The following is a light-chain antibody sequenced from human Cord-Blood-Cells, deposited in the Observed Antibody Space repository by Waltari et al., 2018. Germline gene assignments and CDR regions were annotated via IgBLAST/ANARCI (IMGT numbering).Light chain of an antibody. CDR1: SSNIGAGYD. V-gene: IGLV1-40*01. CDR3: QSYDSSLSGWV. CDR2: GNS. J-gene: IGLJ3*02. Sequence: QSVLTQPPSVSGAPGPRVTISCTGSSSNIGAGYDVHWYQQLPGTAPKLLLYGNSNRPSGVPDRVSGSKSGTSASLAITGLQAEDEADYYCQSYDSSLSGWVFGGGTKLTVL.